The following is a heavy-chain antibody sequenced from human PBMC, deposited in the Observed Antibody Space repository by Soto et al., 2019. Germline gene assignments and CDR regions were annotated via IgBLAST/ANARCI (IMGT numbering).Heavy chain of an antibody. CDR1: GFTFSNYA. V-gene: IGHV3-30-3*01. J-gene: IGHJ6*02. CDR3: ARDTGPNGYNYYYFGMDV. Sequence: GSVRLSCAASGFTFSNYAMHWVRQAQGKGLEWVAVISYDGSDKYNANSVKGRFTISRDNSKNTLYLQMNSLRAEDTAVYYCARDTGPNGYNYYYFGMDVWGQGTTATVSS. CDR2: ISYDGSDK. D-gene: IGHD5-18*01.